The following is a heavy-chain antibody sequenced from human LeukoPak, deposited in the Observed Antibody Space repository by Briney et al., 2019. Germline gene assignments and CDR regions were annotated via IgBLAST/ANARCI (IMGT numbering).Heavy chain of an antibody. J-gene: IGHJ6*02. CDR1: GFTFSNAW. CDR3: AREPRGQYYYGSGSLYGMDV. V-gene: IGHV3-15*01. Sequence: GGSLRLSCAASGFTFSNAWMSWVRQAPGKGLEWVGRIKSKTDGGTTDYAAPVKGRFTISRDGSKNTLYLQMNSLRAEDTAVYYCAREPRGQYYYGSGSLYGMDVWGQGTTVTVSS. CDR2: IKSKTDGGTT. D-gene: IGHD3-10*01.